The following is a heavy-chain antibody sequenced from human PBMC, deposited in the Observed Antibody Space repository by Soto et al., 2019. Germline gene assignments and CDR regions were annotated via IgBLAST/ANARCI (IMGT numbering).Heavy chain of an antibody. Sequence: ASVKVSCKASGYTFTSYYMHWVRQAPGQGLEWMGIINPSGGSTSYAQKFQGRVTMTRDTSTSTVYMELSSLRSEDTAVYYCARDTALTYYYGSGSSDPLSPPDFWGQGTLVTVSS. CDR3: ARDTALTYYYGSGSSDPLSPPDF. V-gene: IGHV1-46*03. J-gene: IGHJ4*02. D-gene: IGHD3-10*01. CDR1: GYTFTSYY. CDR2: INPSGGST.